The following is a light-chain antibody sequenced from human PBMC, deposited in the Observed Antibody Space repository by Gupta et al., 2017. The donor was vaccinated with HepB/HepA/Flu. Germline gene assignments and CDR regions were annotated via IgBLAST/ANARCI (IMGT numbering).Light chain of an antibody. J-gene: IGLJ2*01. CDR3: AAWDDSLKGWV. CDR1: SSNIGGRT. V-gene: IGLV1-44*01. CDR2: NTN. Sequence: QSLLTQSPSASVTPRQRVTISCSVGSSNIGGRTVNWYQHFPGTAPKLLIYNTNQRPSGIPDRFSGSRSGTSASLAISGLQHEDEADYYCAAWDDSLKGWVFGGGTKLTVL.